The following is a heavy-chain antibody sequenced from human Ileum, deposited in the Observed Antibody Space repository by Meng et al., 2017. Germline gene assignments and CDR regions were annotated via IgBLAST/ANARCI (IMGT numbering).Heavy chain of an antibody. CDR1: GFSFSDYG. D-gene: IGHD3-10*01. J-gene: IGHJ4*02. V-gene: IGHV3-33*01. CDR3: GRGHFGLDY. CDR2: LWSDGSKR. Sequence: QVQLVESGGGLVQPGRPLRLSCAASGFSFSDYGMHWVRQPPGKGLEWIAVLWSDGSKRYYAGSLEGRFTISRDNSKNTLDLQMNSLRAEDTALYYCGRGHFGLDYWGPGTLVTVSS.